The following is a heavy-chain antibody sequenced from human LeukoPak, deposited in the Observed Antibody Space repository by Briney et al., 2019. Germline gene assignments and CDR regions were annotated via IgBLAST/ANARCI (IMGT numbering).Heavy chain of an antibody. V-gene: IGHV4-39*07. Sequence: SETLSLTCNVSGDSIGRSTYYWGWVRQTPEKGLEWIGSIFYNGRTYYTPSLQSRVIMSLDTSKNQFSLRLTSVTAADTAVYYCARQVAVVEPTDPNWFDSWGQGTVVTVSS. J-gene: IGHJ5*01. CDR2: IFYNGRT. CDR3: ARQVAVVEPTDPNWFDS. D-gene: IGHD2-21*01. CDR1: GDSIGRSTYY.